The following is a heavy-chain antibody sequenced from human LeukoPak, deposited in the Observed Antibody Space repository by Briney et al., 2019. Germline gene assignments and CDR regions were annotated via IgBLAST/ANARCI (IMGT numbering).Heavy chain of an antibody. CDR2: IKQDGSEK. V-gene: IGHV3-7*01. Sequence: PGGSLRLSCAASGFTFSSYWMSWVRQAPGKGLEWVANIKQDGSEKYYVDSVKGRFTISRDNAKNSLYLQMNSLRAEDTAVYYCARALVGITMVRGVIGYFDYWGQGTLVTVSS. CDR1: GFTFSSYW. D-gene: IGHD3-10*01. J-gene: IGHJ4*02. CDR3: ARALVGITMVRGVIGYFDY.